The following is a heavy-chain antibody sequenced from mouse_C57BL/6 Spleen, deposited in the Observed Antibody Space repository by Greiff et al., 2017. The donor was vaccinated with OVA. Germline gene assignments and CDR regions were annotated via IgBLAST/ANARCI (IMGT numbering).Heavy chain of an antibody. V-gene: IGHV5-12*01. CDR3: ARQGDYDGYFDV. J-gene: IGHJ1*03. Sequence: EVKVVESGGGLVQPGGSLKLSCAASGFTFSDYYMYWVRQTPEKRLEWVAYISNGGGSTYYPATVKGRFTISRDNAKNTLYLQMSRLKSEDTAMYYCARQGDYDGYFDVWGTGTTVTVSS. D-gene: IGHD2-4*01. CDR2: ISNGGGST. CDR1: GFTFSDYY.